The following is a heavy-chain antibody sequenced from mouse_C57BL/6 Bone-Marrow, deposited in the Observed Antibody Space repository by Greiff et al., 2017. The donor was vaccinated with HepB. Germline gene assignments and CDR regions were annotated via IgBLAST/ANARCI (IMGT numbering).Heavy chain of an antibody. Sequence: VQLQQSGAELVRPGASVKLSCKASGYTFTDYYINWVKQRPGQGLEWIARIYPGSGNTYYNEKFKGKATLTAEKSSSTAYMQLSSLTSEDSAVYFCASLGGPPEDYWGQGTSVTVSS. CDR2: IYPGSGNT. D-gene: IGHD3-3*01. CDR3: ASLGGPPEDY. CDR1: GYTFTDYY. J-gene: IGHJ4*01. V-gene: IGHV1-76*01.